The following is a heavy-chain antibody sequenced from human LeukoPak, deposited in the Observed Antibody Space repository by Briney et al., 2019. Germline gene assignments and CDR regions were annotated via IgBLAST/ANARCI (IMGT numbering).Heavy chain of an antibody. D-gene: IGHD4-17*01. CDR3: ARDLVTVTKGFDI. V-gene: IGHV4-59*11. Sequence: SETLSLTCAISDDSFSSHYWTWIRQPPGKGLEWIGYISYIGSTSYNPSLKSRVTISIDTSKNQFSLKPSSVTAADTAVYYCARDLVTVTKGFDIWGQGTMVSVSS. J-gene: IGHJ3*02. CDR1: DDSFSSHY. CDR2: ISYIGST.